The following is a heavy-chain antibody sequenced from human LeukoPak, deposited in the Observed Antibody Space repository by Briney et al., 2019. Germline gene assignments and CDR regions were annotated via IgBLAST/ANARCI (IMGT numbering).Heavy chain of an antibody. Sequence: GRSLRLSCAASGFTFSNAWLNWVRQAPGKGLEWVGRIKSKANGGSTEDTAPVRGRFIISRDDSMNTLYLQMNSLKIEDTAVYYCATSAPYCTNGVCYEGFDYWGQGTLVTVSS. J-gene: IGHJ4*02. V-gene: IGHV3-15*07. CDR3: ATSAPYCTNGVCYEGFDY. D-gene: IGHD2-8*01. CDR1: GFTFSNAW. CDR2: IKSKANGGST.